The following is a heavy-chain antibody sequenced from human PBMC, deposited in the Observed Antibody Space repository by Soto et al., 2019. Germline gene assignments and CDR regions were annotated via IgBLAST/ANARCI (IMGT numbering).Heavy chain of an antibody. D-gene: IGHD1-26*01. J-gene: IGHJ2*01. Sequence: QVQLVQSGAEVKKPGASVKVSCKASGYTFTSYAMHWVRQAPGQRLEWMGWINAGNGNTKYSQKFQGRVTITSDTSASTADMELRSLRSEDTAVDCCAGGGSFCWYFDHWGRGTLVTVSS. V-gene: IGHV1-3*01. CDR1: GYTFTSYA. CDR2: INAGNGNT. CDR3: AGGGSFCWYFDH.